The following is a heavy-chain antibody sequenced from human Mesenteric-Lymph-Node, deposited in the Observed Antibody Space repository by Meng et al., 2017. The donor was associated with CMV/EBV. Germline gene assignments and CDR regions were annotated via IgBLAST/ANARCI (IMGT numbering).Heavy chain of an antibody. Sequence: SETLSLTCTVSGGSISSSSYYWGWIRQPPGKGLEWIGSTYYSGSTYYNPSLKSRVTISVDTSKNQFSLNLRSVTAADTGLYYCARNPWQNYFDYWGQGRLVTVSS. CDR2: TYYSGST. CDR1: GGSISSSSYY. V-gene: IGHV4-39*07. D-gene: IGHD5-12*01. J-gene: IGHJ4*02. CDR3: ARNPWQNYFDY.